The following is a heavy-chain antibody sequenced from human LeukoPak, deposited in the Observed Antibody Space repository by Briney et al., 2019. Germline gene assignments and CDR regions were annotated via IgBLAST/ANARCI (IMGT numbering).Heavy chain of an antibody. V-gene: IGHV4-4*07. Sequence: SETLSLTCTVSGGSISSYYWSWIRQPAGKALEWIGRISATGSTHYNPSLKSRVTMSVDTSKSQFSLNLSSVTAADTAVYYCARGFSANYFDNWGQGTLVTVSS. CDR3: ARGFSANYFDN. CDR2: ISATGST. D-gene: IGHD1-26*01. J-gene: IGHJ4*02. CDR1: GGSISSYY.